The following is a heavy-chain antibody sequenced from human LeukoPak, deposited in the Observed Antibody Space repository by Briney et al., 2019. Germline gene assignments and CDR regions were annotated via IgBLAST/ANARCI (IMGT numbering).Heavy chain of an antibody. J-gene: IGHJ3*02. CDR1: GGSIDSGGFY. CDR3: ARHKDAFDI. V-gene: IGHV4-39*07. CDR2: VYYTGTA. Sequence: SETLSLTCIVSGGSIDSGGFYWGWIRQPPGKGPEWIGTVYYTGTAYYNPSLQSRVTISVDMSKGQFSLRLTSVTAADTAVYYCARHKDAFDIWGQGTMVPVSS.